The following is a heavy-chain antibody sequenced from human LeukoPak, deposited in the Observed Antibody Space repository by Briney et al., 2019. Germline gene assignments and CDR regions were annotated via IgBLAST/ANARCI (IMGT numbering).Heavy chain of an antibody. CDR1: GFTFSTDG. CDR2: IWFDGSNK. D-gene: IGHD4-17*01. CDR3: ARESATRYYGDSHY. V-gene: IGHV3-33*01. J-gene: IGHJ4*02. Sequence: GGSLRLSCAASGFTFSTDGMDRLRQAPGKGLEWVAVIWFDGSNKYNADSVKGRFTISRDNSKNTVYLQMESLRAEDTAVYYCARESATRYYGDSHYWSQGTLVTVSS.